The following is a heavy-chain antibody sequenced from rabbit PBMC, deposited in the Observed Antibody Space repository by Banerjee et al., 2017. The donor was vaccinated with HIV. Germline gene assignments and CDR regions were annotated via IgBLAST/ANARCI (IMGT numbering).Heavy chain of an antibody. D-gene: IGHD4-1*01. Sequence: QEQLVEYGGDLVKPEGSLTLTCTASGFSFSSNYWVCWVRQAPEKGLEWIGCINTSSGNTVYASWAKGRFTISKTSSTTVTLQMTSLTAADTATYFCVRDLAGVVGWNLNLWGQGTLVTV. CDR1: GFSFSSNYW. V-gene: IGHV1S45*01. CDR3: VRDLAGVVGWNLNL. J-gene: IGHJ4*01. CDR2: INTSSGNT.